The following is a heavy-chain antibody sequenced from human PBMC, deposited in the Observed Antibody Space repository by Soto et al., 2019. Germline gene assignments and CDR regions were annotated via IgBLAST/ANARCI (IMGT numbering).Heavy chain of an antibody. Sequence: QVQLVQSGAEVKKPGSSVKVSCKASGGTFSSYAISWVRQAPGQGLERRGGMSPIFGTANYAQKFQGRVTITTDESTGTAYMELSSLRSEDTAVYYCARDHLTGTTWGHSYYYYGMDVWGQGTTVTVSS. V-gene: IGHV1-69*01. J-gene: IGHJ6*02. CDR2: MSPIFGTA. CDR1: GGTFSSYA. D-gene: IGHD1-7*01. CDR3: ARDHLTGTTWGHSYYYYGMDV.